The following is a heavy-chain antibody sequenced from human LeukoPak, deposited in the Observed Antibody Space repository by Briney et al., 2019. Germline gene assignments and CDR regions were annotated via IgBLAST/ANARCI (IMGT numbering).Heavy chain of an antibody. CDR3: ARVDCSSTSCYMDYYYYYMDV. V-gene: IGHV3-20*04. CDR2: INWIGGST. CDR1: GFTFDDYG. J-gene: IGHJ6*03. Sequence: GGSLRLSCAASGFTFDDYGMSWVRHAPGKGLEWVSGINWIGGSTGYADSVKGRLTISRDNAKNSRYLQMNSLRAEDTALYYCARVDCSSTSCYMDYYYYYMDVWGKGTTVTVSS. D-gene: IGHD2-2*02.